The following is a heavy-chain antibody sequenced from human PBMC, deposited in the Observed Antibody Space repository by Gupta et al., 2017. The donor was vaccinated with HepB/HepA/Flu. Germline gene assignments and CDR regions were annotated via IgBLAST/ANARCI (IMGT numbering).Heavy chain of an antibody. Sequence: QVQLQESGPGLVKPSETLSLTCTVSGGSISSYYWSGIRQPAGKGLEWIGRIYTSGSTNYNPSLKSRVTMSVDTSKNQFSLKLSSVTAADTAVYYCARDAVTTSRNWFDPWGQGTLVTVSS. J-gene: IGHJ5*02. V-gene: IGHV4-4*07. CDR2: IYTSGST. D-gene: IGHD4-17*01. CDR1: GGSISSYY. CDR3: ARDAVTTSRNWFDP.